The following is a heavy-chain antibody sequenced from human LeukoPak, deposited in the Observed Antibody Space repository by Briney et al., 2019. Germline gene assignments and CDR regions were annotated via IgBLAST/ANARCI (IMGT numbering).Heavy chain of an antibody. Sequence: GASVKVSCKASGYTFTSYTMNWVRQAPGQGLEWMGWINTNTGNPTYAQGFTGRFVFSLDTSVSTAYLQISSLKAEDTAVYYCARGGPDIVVVTIPMPAYGGSDYWGQGTLVTASS. CDR2: INTNTGNP. V-gene: IGHV7-4-1*02. CDR1: GYTFTSYT. CDR3: ARGGPDIVVVTIPMPAYGGSDY. J-gene: IGHJ4*02. D-gene: IGHD2-2*01.